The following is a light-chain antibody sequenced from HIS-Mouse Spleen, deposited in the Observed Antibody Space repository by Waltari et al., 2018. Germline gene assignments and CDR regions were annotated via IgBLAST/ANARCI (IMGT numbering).Light chain of an antibody. Sequence: EIVLTQSPGTLSLSPGERATLSSSASQSVSSSYLAWYQQKPGQAPRLLIYGASSRATGIPDRFSGSGSGTDFTLTISRLEPEDFAVYYCQQYGSSPRTFGQGTKLEIK. CDR3: QQYGSSPRT. CDR1: QSVSSSY. J-gene: IGKJ2*01. CDR2: GAS. V-gene: IGKV3-20*01.